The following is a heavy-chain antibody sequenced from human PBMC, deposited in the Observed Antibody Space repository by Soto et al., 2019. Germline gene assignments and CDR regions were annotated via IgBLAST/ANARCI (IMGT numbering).Heavy chain of an antibody. V-gene: IGHV3-7*05. D-gene: IGHD6-13*01. Sequence: PGGSLRLSCAASGFTFSSYWMSWVRQAPGKGLEWVANIKQDGSEKYYVDSVKGRFTISRDNDKNSLYLQMNSLRAEDTAVYYCARVQQQLVPEYYYYYYGMDVRGQGTTVTVSS. CDR2: IKQDGSEK. CDR1: GFTFSSYW. J-gene: IGHJ6*02. CDR3: ARVQQQLVPEYYYYYYGMDV.